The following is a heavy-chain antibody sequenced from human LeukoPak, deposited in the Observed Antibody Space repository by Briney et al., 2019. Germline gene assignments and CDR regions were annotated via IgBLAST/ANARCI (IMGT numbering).Heavy chain of an antibody. V-gene: IGHV1-8*01. J-gene: IGHJ4*02. CDR3: ARVPVGATGGYFDY. Sequence: ASVKVSCKASGYTFTSYDINWVRQATGQGLEWMGWMNPNSGNTGYAQKFQGRVTMARNTSISTAYMELNSLRSEDTAVYYCARVPVGATGGYFDYWGQGTLVTVSS. D-gene: IGHD1-26*01. CDR1: GYTFTSYD. CDR2: MNPNSGNT.